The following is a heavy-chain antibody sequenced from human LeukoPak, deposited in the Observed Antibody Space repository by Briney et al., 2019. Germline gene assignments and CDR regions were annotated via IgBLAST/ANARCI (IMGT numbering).Heavy chain of an antibody. D-gene: IGHD3-10*01. CDR2: ISYDGSNK. CDR1: GFTFSSYG. V-gene: IGHV3-30*18. J-gene: IGHJ4*02. Sequence: PGGSLRLSCAASGFTFSSYGMHWVRQAPGKGLEWVAVISYDGSNKYYADSVKGRFTISRDNSKNTLYLQMNSLRAEDTAVYYCAKGGPYGSGRDFDYWGQGTLGTVSS. CDR3: AKGGPYGSGRDFDY.